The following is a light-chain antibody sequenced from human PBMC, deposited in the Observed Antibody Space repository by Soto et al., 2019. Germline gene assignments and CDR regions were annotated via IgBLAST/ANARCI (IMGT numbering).Light chain of an antibody. V-gene: IGLV1-40*01. CDR2: GNS. CDR1: SSNIGAGYD. Sequence: QSALTQPPSVSGAPRQRVTISCTGSSSNIGAGYDVHWYQQLPGTAPKLLIYGNSNRPSGVPDRFSGSKSGTSASLAITGLQAEDEADYYCQSYDSSLSALYVFGTGTKVTVL. J-gene: IGLJ1*01. CDR3: QSYDSSLSALYV.